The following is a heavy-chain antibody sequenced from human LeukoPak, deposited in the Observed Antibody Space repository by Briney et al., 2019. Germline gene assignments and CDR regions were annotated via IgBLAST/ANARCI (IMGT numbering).Heavy chain of an antibody. D-gene: IGHD6-19*01. J-gene: IGHJ4*02. CDR3: ARDSGGSLFDL. CDR2: ISYDGSSK. V-gene: IGHV3-30*03. CDR1: GFRFSGYV. Sequence: PGGSLRLSCAASGFRFSGYVIHSVRQAPGKGLEWVALISYDGSSKYYGDSVEGRFTISRDNSKNTLSLEMSSLRGDDTALYYCARDSGGSLFDLWGQGTLVVVSS.